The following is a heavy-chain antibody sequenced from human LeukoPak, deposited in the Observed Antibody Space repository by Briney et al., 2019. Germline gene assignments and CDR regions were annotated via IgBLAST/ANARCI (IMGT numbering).Heavy chain of an antibody. Sequence: GGSLRLPCAASGFTVNSNYMSWVRRAPGKGLECVSVIYSDATTYYADSVKGRFTISRDNSKNTVYLQMNSLRADDTAVYFCARAREMGTTTGVAYWGQGTLVTVSS. J-gene: IGHJ4*02. CDR1: GFTVNSNY. CDR2: IYSDATT. D-gene: IGHD1-26*01. V-gene: IGHV3-53*01. CDR3: ARAREMGTTTGVAY.